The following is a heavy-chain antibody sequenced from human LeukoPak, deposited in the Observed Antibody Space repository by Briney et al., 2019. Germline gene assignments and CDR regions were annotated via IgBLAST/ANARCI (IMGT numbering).Heavy chain of an antibody. V-gene: IGHV3-48*01. J-gene: IGHJ4*02. CDR3: ARSRGSSALEY. CDR1: GFTFSDYS. D-gene: IGHD6-6*01. Sequence: GGSLRLSCEASGFTFSDYSMNWVRQPPGKGLEGVSYISSSSSPIYYADSVKGRFTISRDNAKNSLYLQMNSLRAEDTAVYYCARSRGSSALEYWGQGTLVTVSS. CDR2: ISSSSSPI.